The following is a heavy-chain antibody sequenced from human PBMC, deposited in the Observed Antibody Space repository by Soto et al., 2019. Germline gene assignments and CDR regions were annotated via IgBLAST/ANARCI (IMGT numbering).Heavy chain of an antibody. CDR1: GYTFTSYY. CDR3: ARDRAVTEYYYYYYYTDV. V-gene: IGHV1-46*03. CDR2: INPSGGST. D-gene: IGHD4-4*01. J-gene: IGHJ6*03. Sequence: ASVKVSCKASGYTFTSYYMHWVRQAPGQGLEWMGIINPSGGSTSYAQKFQGRVTMTRDTSTSTVYMELSSLRSEDTAVYYCARDRAVTEYYYYYYYTDVWGNGTTVTVSS.